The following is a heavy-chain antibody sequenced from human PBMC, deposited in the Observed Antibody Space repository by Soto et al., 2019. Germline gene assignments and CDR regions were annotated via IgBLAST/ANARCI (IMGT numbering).Heavy chain of an antibody. CDR2: IYYSGST. D-gene: IGHD6-13*01. J-gene: IGHJ6*02. Sequence: SETLSLTYTVSGGSISSYYWSWIRQPPGKGLEWIGYIYYSGSTNYNPSLKSRVTISVDTSKNQFSLKLSSVTAADTAVYFCAREGVSSSWYYYYGMDVWGQGTTVTVSS. CDR3: AREGVSSSWYYYYGMDV. CDR1: GGSISSYY. V-gene: IGHV4-59*01.